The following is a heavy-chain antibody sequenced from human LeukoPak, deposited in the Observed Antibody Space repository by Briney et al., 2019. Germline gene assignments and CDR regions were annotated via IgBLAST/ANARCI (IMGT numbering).Heavy chain of an antibody. J-gene: IGHJ4*02. D-gene: IGHD3-22*01. CDR2: IWFYGSNK. Sequence: GGSLRLSCAASGFTFSSYAMHWVPQAPGKGLEWVALIWFYGSNKVYAESVKRRFTISRDNSKTPLYVKMNSLRAEDKAVYYCARGVGDSSGYYYYFDYWGQGTLVTVSS. CDR1: GFTFSSYA. CDR3: ARGVGDSSGYYYYFDY. V-gene: IGHV3-33*01.